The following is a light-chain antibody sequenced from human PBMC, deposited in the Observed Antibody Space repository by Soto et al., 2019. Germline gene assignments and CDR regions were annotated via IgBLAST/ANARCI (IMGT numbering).Light chain of an antibody. J-gene: IGLJ2*01. CDR1: SSNIGSNT. V-gene: IGLV1-44*01. Sequence: QSVLTQPPSASATPGQRVTISCSGGSSNIGSNTVNWYQQLPGTAPKLLIHSNNQRPSGVPDRFSGSKSGTSASLAISGLQSEDEADYYCAAWDDSLNGVVFGGVTKLTGL. CDR3: AAWDDSLNGVV. CDR2: SNN.